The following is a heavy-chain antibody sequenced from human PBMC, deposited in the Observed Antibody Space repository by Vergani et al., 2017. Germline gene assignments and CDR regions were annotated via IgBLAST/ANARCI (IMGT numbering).Heavy chain of an antibody. J-gene: IGHJ4*02. CDR1: GYNFTVYH. CDR3: ARDRGAGYLDY. V-gene: IGHV1-2*02. Sequence: QVQLVQSGAEVKKPGASVKVSCKASGYNFTVYHMHWVRQAPGQGLEWMGWSSPSNGNTNYAQKIQGRVTMTTDISSSAAYMELRSLKSDDTAIYYCARDRGAGYLDYWGQGTLVIVSS. D-gene: IGHD1-14*01. CDR2: SSPSNGNT.